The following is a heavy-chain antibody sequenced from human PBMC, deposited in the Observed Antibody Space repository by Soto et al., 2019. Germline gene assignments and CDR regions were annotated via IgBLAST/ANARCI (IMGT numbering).Heavy chain of an antibody. CDR2: SHQSGNT. Sequence: QVQLQESGPGLVKPSGTLSLTCAVSGVSISSHDWWTWVRQPPGKGLGWVGESHQSGNTNYNSSLESRVTLSVDKVTNQFSLKLTSVTVADTAVYYCATRDSSRFNWGQGTLVTVSS. CDR3: ATRDSSRFN. V-gene: IGHV4-4*02. D-gene: IGHD6-13*01. J-gene: IGHJ4*02. CDR1: GVSISSHDW.